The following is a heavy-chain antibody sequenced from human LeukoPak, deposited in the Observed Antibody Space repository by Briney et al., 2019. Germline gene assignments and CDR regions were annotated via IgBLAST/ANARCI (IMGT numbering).Heavy chain of an antibody. Sequence: PSETLSLTCAVSGGSISGSNWWSWVRQPPGKGLEWIGEIYHSGSTNYNPSLKSRVTISVDKSKNQFSLKLSSVTAADTAVYYCARFGWNDGMVGDYWGQGTLVTVSS. CDR1: GGSISGSNW. J-gene: IGHJ4*02. CDR2: IYHSGST. CDR3: ARFGWNDGMVGDY. D-gene: IGHD1-1*01. V-gene: IGHV4-4*02.